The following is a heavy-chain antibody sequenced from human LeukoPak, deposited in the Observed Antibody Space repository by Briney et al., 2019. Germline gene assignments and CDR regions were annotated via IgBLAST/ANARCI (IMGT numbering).Heavy chain of an antibody. CDR3: ARHFIGYYDSSGYAQH. D-gene: IGHD3-22*01. CDR1: SGSMSSSSYY. V-gene: IGHV4-39*01. J-gene: IGHJ1*01. CDR2: IYYSGST. Sequence: SETLSLTCTVSSGSMSSSSYYWGWIRQPPGKGLEWIGTIYYSGSTNYNPSLRSRVTISIDTSKKQYSLKLASVTAADTAVYYCARHFIGYYDSSGYAQHWGQGTLVTVSS.